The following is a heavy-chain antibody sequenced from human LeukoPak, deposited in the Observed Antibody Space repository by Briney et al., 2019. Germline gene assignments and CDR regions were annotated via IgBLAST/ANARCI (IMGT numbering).Heavy chain of an antibody. CDR2: IYYSGST. V-gene: IGHV4-59*08. CDR1: GGSMSSYY. CDR3: ARGARAGYNLEPFDY. J-gene: IGHJ4*02. D-gene: IGHD5-24*01. Sequence: PSETLSLTCTVSGGSMSSYYWSWIRQPPGKGLEWTGYIYYSGSTKYNPSLKSRVTILVDTSKNQFSLKLSSVTAADTAVYYCARGARAGYNLEPFDYWGQGTLVTVSS.